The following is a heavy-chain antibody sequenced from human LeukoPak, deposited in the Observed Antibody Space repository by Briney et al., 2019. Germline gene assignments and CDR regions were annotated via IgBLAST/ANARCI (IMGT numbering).Heavy chain of an antibody. Sequence: SETLSLTCAVYGGSFSGYYWSWIRQPPGKGLEWIGEINHSGSTNYNPSLKSRVTISVDTSKNQFSLKLSSVTAADTAVYYCARLRDNGDYYFDYWGQGTLVTVSS. D-gene: IGHD4-17*01. CDR2: INHSGST. CDR1: GGSFSGYY. CDR3: ARLRDNGDYYFDY. V-gene: IGHV4-34*01. J-gene: IGHJ4*02.